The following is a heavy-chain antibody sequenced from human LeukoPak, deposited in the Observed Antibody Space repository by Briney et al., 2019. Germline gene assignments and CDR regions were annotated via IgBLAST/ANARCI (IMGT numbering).Heavy chain of an antibody. CDR3: AGHHPRNTVDF. V-gene: IGHV4-59*08. CDR1: GGSISSYY. Sequence: SETLSLTCTVSGGSISSYYWSWIRQPPGKGLEWIAYISDIGSINYNPSLKSRVTISLDTSKNQVSLKLSSVTAADTAVYYCAGHHPRNTVDFWGQGTLVTVSS. D-gene: IGHD2-8*02. CDR2: ISDIGSI. J-gene: IGHJ4*02.